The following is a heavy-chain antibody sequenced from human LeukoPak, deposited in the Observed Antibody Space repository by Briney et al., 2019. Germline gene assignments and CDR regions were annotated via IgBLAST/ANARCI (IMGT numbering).Heavy chain of an antibody. D-gene: IGHD3-22*01. Sequence: GASVKVSCKASGYTFTSYYMHWVRQAPGQGLEWMGIINPSGGSTSYAQKFQGRVTMTRDMSTSTVYMELSSLRSEDTAVYYCARWGYYYDSSGYFHFDYWGQGTLVTVSS. CDR2: INPSGGST. CDR3: ARWGYYYDSSGYFHFDY. J-gene: IGHJ4*02. V-gene: IGHV1-46*01. CDR1: GYTFTSYY.